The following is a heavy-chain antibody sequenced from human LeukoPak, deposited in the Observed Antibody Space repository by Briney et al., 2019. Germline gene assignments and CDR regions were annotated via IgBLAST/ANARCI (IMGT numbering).Heavy chain of an antibody. D-gene: IGHD1-26*01. CDR3: ARGSLGDGSLLVDY. Sequence: GGSLRLSCAASGFTFSRYWMHWVRQAPGRGLVWVSRINSDGSDISYADSVKGRFTISRDNAKNTVYLQMNSLRAEDTAVYYCARGSLGDGSLLVDYWGQGTLVTVSS. CDR2: INSDGSDI. J-gene: IGHJ4*02. V-gene: IGHV3-74*01. CDR1: GFTFSRYW.